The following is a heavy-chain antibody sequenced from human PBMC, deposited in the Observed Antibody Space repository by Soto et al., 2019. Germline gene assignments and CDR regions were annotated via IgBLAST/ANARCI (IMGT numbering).Heavy chain of an antibody. CDR3: ARGSGSYLRLFDY. J-gene: IGHJ4*02. V-gene: IGHV4-39*07. CDR1: SGSIIGSSCY. CDR2: IYHSGST. Sequence: SETLSLTCTVPSGSIIGSSCYWGWIRQPPGKGLEWIGEIYHSGSTNYNPPLKSRVTISVDKSKNQFSLKLSSVTAADTAVYYCARGSGSYLRLFDYWGQGTLVTVSS. D-gene: IGHD1-26*01.